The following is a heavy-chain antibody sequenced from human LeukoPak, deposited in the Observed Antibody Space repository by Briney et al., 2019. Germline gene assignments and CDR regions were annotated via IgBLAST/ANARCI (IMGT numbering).Heavy chain of an antibody. CDR3: ARGGAGIVGATVDY. Sequence: ASVKVSCKASGYTFTGYYMHWVRQAPGQGLEWMGWINPNSGGTNYAQKFQGRVTMTRDTSISTAYMELSRLRSDDAAVYYCARGGAGIVGATVDYWGQGTLVTVSS. CDR1: GYTFTGYY. CDR2: INPNSGGT. V-gene: IGHV1-2*02. J-gene: IGHJ4*02. D-gene: IGHD1-26*01.